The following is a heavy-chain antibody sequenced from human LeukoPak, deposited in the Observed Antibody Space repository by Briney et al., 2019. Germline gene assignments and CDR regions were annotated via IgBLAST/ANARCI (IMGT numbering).Heavy chain of an antibody. CDR3: ARQSLMAAARVYNWFDP. Sequence: SETLSLTCTVSGGSISSYYWSWIRQPPGKGLEWIGYIYYSGSTNYNPSLKSRVTISVDTSKNQFSLKLSSVTAADTAVYYCARQSLMAAARVYNWFDPWGQGTLVTVSS. J-gene: IGHJ5*02. D-gene: IGHD6-13*01. CDR1: GGSISSYY. CDR2: IYYSGST. V-gene: IGHV4-59*08.